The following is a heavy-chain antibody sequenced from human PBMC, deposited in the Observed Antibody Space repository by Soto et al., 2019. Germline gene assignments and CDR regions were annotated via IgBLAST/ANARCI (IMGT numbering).Heavy chain of an antibody. D-gene: IGHD3-9*01. CDR2: ISAYNGNT. Sequence: QVQLVQSGAEVKKPGASVKVSCKASGYTFTSYAISWVRQAPGQGLEWMGWISAYNGNTNYAQKLQGRVTMTTDTSTSTAYMELRSLRSDDTAVYYCARDKDDILTGYNDAFDIWGQGTMVTVSS. CDR1: GYTFTSYA. CDR3: ARDKDDILTGYNDAFDI. J-gene: IGHJ3*02. V-gene: IGHV1-18*01.